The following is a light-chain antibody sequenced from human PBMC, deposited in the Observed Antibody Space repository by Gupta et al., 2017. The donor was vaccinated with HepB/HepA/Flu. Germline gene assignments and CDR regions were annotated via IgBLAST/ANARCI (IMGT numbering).Light chain of an antibody. V-gene: IGLV1-44*01. CDR3: AAGEDSSRVI. J-gene: IGLJ2*01. Sequence: SVLTQPPSASETHGQRVTMSCSGSSSTIGNNTVNWYQRRPEKAPKLLIYNNDHRPSGVLARFTGSKSGTAASLAISGRKEEEEDEYYCAAGEDSSRVIFGGGTKLTVL. CDR1: SSTIGNNT. CDR2: NND.